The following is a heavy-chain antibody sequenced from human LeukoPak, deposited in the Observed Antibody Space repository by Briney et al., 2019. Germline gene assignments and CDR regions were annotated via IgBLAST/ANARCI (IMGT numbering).Heavy chain of an antibody. CDR1: GYSISSGYY. D-gene: IGHD3-16*01. CDR3: AREAGGTDY. Sequence: SETLSLTCTVSGYSISSGYYWGWIRQPPGKGLEWIGSIYHSGSTYYNPSLESRVTISVDTSKNQFSLKLSSVTAADTAVYYCAREAGGTDYWGQGTLVTVSS. CDR2: IYHSGST. V-gene: IGHV4-38-2*02. J-gene: IGHJ4*02.